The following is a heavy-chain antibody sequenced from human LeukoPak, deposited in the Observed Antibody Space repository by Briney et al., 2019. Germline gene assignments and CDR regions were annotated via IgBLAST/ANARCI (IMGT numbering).Heavy chain of an antibody. CDR2: ISSSSSYI. D-gene: IGHD2-2*03. CDR1: GFTFSSYS. CDR3: AREAGYCSSTSCYYFDY. J-gene: IGHJ4*02. V-gene: IGHV3-21*01. Sequence: GGSLRLSCAASGFTFSSYSMNWVRQAPRKGLEWVSSISSSSSYIYYADSVKGRFTISRDDAKNSLYLQMNSLRAEDTAVYYCAREAGYCSSTSCYYFDYWGQGTLVTVSS.